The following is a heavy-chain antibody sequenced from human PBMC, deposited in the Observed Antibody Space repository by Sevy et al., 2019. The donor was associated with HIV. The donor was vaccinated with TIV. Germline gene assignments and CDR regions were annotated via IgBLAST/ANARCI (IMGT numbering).Heavy chain of an antibody. D-gene: IGHD3-10*01. V-gene: IGHV1-24*01. CDR1: GDSLTELN. Sequence: ASVKVASQVSGDSLTELNMYWVRQSPGKGLEWMGGFDPENGGTIYAQIFQGRVTMTEDKSADTAYTELTSLKSEDSAVYFCATARTERNWYGEAFYQSTAIDVWGQGTTVTVSS. CDR2: FDPENGGT. J-gene: IGHJ6*02. CDR3: ATARTERNWYGEAFYQSTAIDV.